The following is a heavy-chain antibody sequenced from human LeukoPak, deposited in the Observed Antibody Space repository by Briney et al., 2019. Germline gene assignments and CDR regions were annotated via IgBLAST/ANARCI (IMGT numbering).Heavy chain of an antibody. CDR2: ISGSGSRT. CDR3: AKDGTLWSGAYYFDY. Sequence: GGFLRLSCAASGFTFTNYAMSWVRQAPGKGLKWVSAISGSGSRTHYADSVKGRFTISRDNSKNTLSLQMSWLRAEDTAVYYCAKDGTLWSGAYYFDYWGQGTLVTVSS. D-gene: IGHD3-10*02. CDR1: GFTFTNYA. V-gene: IGHV3-23*01. J-gene: IGHJ4*02.